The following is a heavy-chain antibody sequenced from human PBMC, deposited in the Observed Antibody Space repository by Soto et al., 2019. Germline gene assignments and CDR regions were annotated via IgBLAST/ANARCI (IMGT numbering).Heavy chain of an antibody. V-gene: IGHV4-59*01. D-gene: IGHD1-26*01. J-gene: IGHJ4*02. CDR3: ARAPSSGYFDY. CDR2: IYYSGST. CDR1: GGSISSYY. Sequence: SETLSLTCTVSGGSISSYYWSWIRQPPGKGLEWIGYIYYSGSTNYNPSLKSRVTISVDTSKNQFSLKLSSVTAADTAVYYCARAPSSGYFDYWGQGTLVTVSS.